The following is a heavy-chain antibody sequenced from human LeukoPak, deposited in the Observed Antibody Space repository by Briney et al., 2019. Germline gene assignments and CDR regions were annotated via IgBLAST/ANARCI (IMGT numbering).Heavy chain of an antibody. CDR3: ARDLILADSSGSSAHDY. Sequence: GGSLRLSCAASGFTFSSYSMNWVRQAPGKGLEWLSNISRGSSTIYYADSVKGRFTISRDNAKNSLYLQMNSLRDEDTAVYYCARDLILADSSGSSAHDYWGQGTLVTVSS. CDR2: ISRGSSTI. D-gene: IGHD2-15*01. CDR1: GFTFSSYS. V-gene: IGHV3-48*02. J-gene: IGHJ4*02.